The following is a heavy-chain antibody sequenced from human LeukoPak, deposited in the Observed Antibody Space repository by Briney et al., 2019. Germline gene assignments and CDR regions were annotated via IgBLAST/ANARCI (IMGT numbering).Heavy chain of an antibody. CDR2: ISYDGSNK. D-gene: IGHD3-22*01. J-gene: IGHJ4*02. V-gene: IGHV3-30*03. CDR3: AHSSGYAYGLDY. CDR1: GFTFSSYG. Sequence: PGRSLRLSCAASGFTFSSYGMHWVRQAPGKGLEWVAVISYDGSNKYYADSVKGRFTISRDNSKNTLYLQVNSLRAEDTAVYYCAHSSGYAYGLDYWGRGTLVTVSS.